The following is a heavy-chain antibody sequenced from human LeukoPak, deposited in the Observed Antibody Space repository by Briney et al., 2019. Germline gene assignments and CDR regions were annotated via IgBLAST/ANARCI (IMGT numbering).Heavy chain of an antibody. J-gene: IGHJ3*02. CDR2: IKQDGSER. CDR3: ALIRPANVRDI. D-gene: IGHD3-3*01. CDR1: LFSLSVYS. Sequence: GGSLRLSCVDPLFSLSVYSGNSGFQAPGKGLEWVANIKQDGSERYYVDSVKGRFTSSRDNAKNSLYLQMNSLRADYTLLCYCALIRPANVRDIWGQGTMVTVSS. V-gene: IGHV3-7*01.